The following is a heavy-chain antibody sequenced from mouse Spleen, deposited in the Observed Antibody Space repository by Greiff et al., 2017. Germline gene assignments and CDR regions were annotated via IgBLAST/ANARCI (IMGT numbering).Heavy chain of an antibody. CDR3: ARSGITTATVDY. CDR2: ISSGSSTI. V-gene: IGHV5-17*02. Sequence: EVQGVESGGGLVQPGGSRKLSCAASGFTFSSFGMHWVRQAPEKGLEWVAYISSGSSTIYYADTVKGRFTISRDNPKNTLFLQMTSLRSEDTAMYYCARSGITTATVDYWGQGTTLTVSS. CDR1: GFTFSSFG. J-gene: IGHJ2*01. D-gene: IGHD1-2*01.